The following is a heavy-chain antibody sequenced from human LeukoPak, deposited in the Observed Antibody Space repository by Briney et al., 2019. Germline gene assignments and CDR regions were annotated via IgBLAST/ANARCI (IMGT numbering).Heavy chain of an antibody. CDR2: IYTSGST. CDR3: ARMHYSGYDGSQGQFDY. D-gene: IGHD2-15*01. J-gene: IGHJ4*02. Sequence: SETLSLTCTVSGGSISSGSYYWSWIRQPAGKGLEWIGRIYTSGSTNYNPSLKSRVTISVDTSKNQFSLKLSSVTAADTAVYYCARMHYSGYDGSQGQFDYWGQGTLVTVSS. CDR1: GGSISSGSYY. V-gene: IGHV4-61*02.